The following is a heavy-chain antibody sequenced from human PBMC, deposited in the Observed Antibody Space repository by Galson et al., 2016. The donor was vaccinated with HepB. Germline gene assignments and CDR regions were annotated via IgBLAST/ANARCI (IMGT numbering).Heavy chain of an antibody. CDR1: DYTFSGYG. CDR2: ISGYSGNT. D-gene: IGHD5-12*01. V-gene: IGHV1-18*04. Sequence: SVKVSCKASDYTFSGYGISWVRQAPGQGLEWMGWISGYSGNTNYAQKLQGRVTMTTDTSTSTAYMELRSLRSDDTAVYYCARRPASGTWPNYYYSGMDVWGQGTTVTVSS. CDR3: ARRPASGTWPNYYYSGMDV. J-gene: IGHJ6*02.